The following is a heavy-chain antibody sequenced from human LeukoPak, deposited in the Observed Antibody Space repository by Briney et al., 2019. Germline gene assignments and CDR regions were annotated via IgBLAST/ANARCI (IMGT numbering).Heavy chain of an antibody. V-gene: IGHV3-21*01. J-gene: IGHJ4*02. D-gene: IGHD6-13*01. CDR2: ISSSSSYI. Sequence: GGSLRLSCAASGITFSRSWMSWVRQAPGKGLEWVSSISSSSSYIYYADSVKGRFTISRDNAKNSLYLQMNSLRAEDTAVCYCARDPGAAQPSRFDYWGQGTLVTVSS. CDR1: GITFSRSW. CDR3: ARDPGAAQPSRFDY.